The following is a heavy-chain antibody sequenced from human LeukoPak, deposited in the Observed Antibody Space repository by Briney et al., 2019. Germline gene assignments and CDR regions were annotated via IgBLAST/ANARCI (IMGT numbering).Heavy chain of an antibody. J-gene: IGHJ4*02. CDR2: IWYDGSNK. Sequence: GGSLRLPCAASGFTFSGYGMHWVRQAPGKGREGGAVIWYDGSNKYYADSVKGRFTISRDNSKNTLYLQMNSLRAADTAVYYCAKDLIEPVGATLDYWGQGTLVTVSS. CDR3: AKDLIEPVGATLDY. D-gene: IGHD1-26*01. V-gene: IGHV3-33*06. CDR1: GFTFSGYG.